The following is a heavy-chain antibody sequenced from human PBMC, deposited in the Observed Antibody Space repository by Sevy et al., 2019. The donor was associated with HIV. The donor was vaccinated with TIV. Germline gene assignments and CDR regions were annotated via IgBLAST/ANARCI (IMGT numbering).Heavy chain of an antibody. CDR2: IIPSGIT. D-gene: IGHD1-26*01. Sequence: SETLSLTCAVYGGSFSGYYWSWIRQPPGKGLEWIGDIIPSGITNYNPSLKSRVTISIDTSKNQFSLKVNSVIAADTATYYCARGQWEQLYRGQGTQVTVSS. V-gene: IGHV4-34*01. J-gene: IGHJ4*02. CDR1: GGSFSGYY. CDR3: ARGQWEQLY.